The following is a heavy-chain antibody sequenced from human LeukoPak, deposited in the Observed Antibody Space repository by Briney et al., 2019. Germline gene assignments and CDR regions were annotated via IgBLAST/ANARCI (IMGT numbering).Heavy chain of an antibody. Sequence: GGSLRVSCAASGFTFDDYGMSWVRHAPGKGLEWVCGFNWNGGSTGYADSVKGRFTISRDKAKHSLYLQMTSLRAEDTALYHCARDLVSDYYGSGSYSPNWFDPWGQGTLVTVSS. D-gene: IGHD3-10*01. J-gene: IGHJ5*02. CDR3: ARDLVSDYYGSGSYSPNWFDP. CDR1: GFTFDDYG. CDR2: FNWNGGST. V-gene: IGHV3-20*01.